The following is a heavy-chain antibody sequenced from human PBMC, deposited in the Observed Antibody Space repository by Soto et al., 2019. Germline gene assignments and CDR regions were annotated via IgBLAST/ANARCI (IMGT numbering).Heavy chain of an antibody. J-gene: IGHJ4*02. CDR3: AKLTYSDLWSGSHDS. CDR1: GFTFSSRA. CDR2: ISASGDNT. V-gene: IGHV3-23*01. D-gene: IGHD3-3*01. Sequence: GGSLRLSCAASGFTFSSRAMSWVRQAPGKGLDWVSIISASGDNTYYADSVKGRFTISRDNSKNTLYLQVNSLRAEDTVVYYCAKLTYSDLWSGSHDSWGQGTLVTVSS.